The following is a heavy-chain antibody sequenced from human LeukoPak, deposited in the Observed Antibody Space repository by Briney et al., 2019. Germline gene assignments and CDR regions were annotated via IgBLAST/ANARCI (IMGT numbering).Heavy chain of an antibody. CDR1: GGTFSSYT. V-gene: IGHV1-69*02. Sequence: EASVKVSCKASGGTFSSYTISWVRQAPGQGLEWMGRIIPILGIANYAQKFQGRVTITADKSTSTAYMELSSLRSEDAAVYYCARGTYSYGYWFDPWGQGTLVTVSS. CDR2: IIPILGIA. J-gene: IGHJ5*02. CDR3: ARGTYSYGYWFDP. D-gene: IGHD5-18*01.